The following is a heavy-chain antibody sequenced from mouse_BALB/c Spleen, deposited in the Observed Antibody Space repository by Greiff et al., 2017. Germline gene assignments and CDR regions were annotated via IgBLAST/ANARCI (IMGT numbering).Heavy chain of an antibody. CDR3: ARKHSSGYAYAMDY. D-gene: IGHD3-1*01. Sequence: VQLQQPGAELVKPGASVKLSCKASGYTFTSYWMHWVKQRPGQGLEWIGEIDPSDSYTNYNQKFKGKATLTVDKSSSTAYMQLSSLTSEDSAVYYCARKHSSGYAYAMDYWGQGTSVTVSS. V-gene: IGHV1-69*02. J-gene: IGHJ4*01. CDR1: GYTFTSYW. CDR2: IDPSDSYT.